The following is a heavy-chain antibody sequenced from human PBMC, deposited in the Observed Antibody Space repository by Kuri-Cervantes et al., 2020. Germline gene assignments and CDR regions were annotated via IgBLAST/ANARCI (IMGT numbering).Heavy chain of an antibody. CDR1: GFTFSSYA. Sequence: GESLKISCAASGFTFSSYAMHWVRQAPGKGLEWVAVISYDGSNKYYADSVKGRFTISRDNSKNTLYLQMNSLRAEDTAVYYCATDGYGSGSGDTFDIWGQGTMVTVSS. J-gene: IGHJ3*02. CDR2: ISYDGSNK. D-gene: IGHD3-10*01. V-gene: IGHV3-30*07. CDR3: ATDGYGSGSGDTFDI.